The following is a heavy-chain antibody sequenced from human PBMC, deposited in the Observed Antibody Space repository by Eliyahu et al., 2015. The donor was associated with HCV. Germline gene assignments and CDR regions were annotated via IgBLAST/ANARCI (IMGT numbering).Heavy chain of an antibody. CDR3: ARKITIFGVVRIPYDAFDI. CDR1: GGSFSGYY. J-gene: IGHJ3*02. V-gene: IGHV4-34*01. CDR2: INHSGST. Sequence: QVQLQQWGAGLLKPSETLSLTCAVYGGSFSGYYWSWIRQPPGKGLEWIGEINHSGSTNYNPSLKSRVTISVDTSKNQFSLKLSSVTAADTAVYYCARKITIFGVVRIPYDAFDIWGQGTMVTVSS. D-gene: IGHD3-3*01.